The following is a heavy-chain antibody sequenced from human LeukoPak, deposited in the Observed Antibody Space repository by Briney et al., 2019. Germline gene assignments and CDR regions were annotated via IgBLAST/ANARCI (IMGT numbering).Heavy chain of an antibody. CDR2: IYYSGST. CDR3: ARDCGGDSYYFDY. J-gene: IGHJ4*02. Sequence: PSETLSLTCTVSGGSISSYYWSWIRQPPGKGLEWIGYIYYSGSTNYNPSLKSRVTLSVDTSKNQFSLKLSSVTAADTAVYYCARDCGGDSYYFDYWGQGTLVTVSS. D-gene: IGHD2-21*02. CDR1: GGSISSYY. V-gene: IGHV4-59*01.